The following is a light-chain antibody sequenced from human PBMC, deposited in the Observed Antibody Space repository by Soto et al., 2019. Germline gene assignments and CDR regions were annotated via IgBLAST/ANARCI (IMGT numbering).Light chain of an antibody. J-gene: IGLJ7*01. V-gene: IGLV2-8*01. Sequence: QSALTQPPSASGSPGQSVTISCTGTSGDVGGYNFVSWYQQQPGKAPKFMIYEVSKRPSGVPDRFSGSKSRNTASLTVSGLQAEDEADYDCSSYAGGIKWVFGGGTQLTVL. CDR3: SSYAGGIKWV. CDR1: SGDVGGYNF. CDR2: EVS.